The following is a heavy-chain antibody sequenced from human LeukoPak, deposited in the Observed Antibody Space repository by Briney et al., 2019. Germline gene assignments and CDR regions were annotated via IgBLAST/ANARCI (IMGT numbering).Heavy chain of an antibody. D-gene: IGHD6-19*01. CDR2: IYYSGST. CDR3: ARQKAQVEQWLVRVGWYYYYYMDV. V-gene: IGHV4-59*01. CDR1: GGSISSYY. Sequence: SETLSLTCTVSGGSISSYYWSWIRQPPGKGLEWIGYIYYSGSTNYNPSLKSRVTISVDTSKNQFSLKLSSVTAEDTAVYYCARQKAQVEQWLVRVGWYYYYYMDVWGKGTTVTVSS. J-gene: IGHJ6*03.